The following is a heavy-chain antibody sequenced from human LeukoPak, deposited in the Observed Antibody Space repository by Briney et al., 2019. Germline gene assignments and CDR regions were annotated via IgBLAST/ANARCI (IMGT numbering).Heavy chain of an antibody. CDR1: GGSISSYY. J-gene: IGHJ5*02. V-gene: IGHV4-59*01. D-gene: IGHD3-10*01. CDR2: IYYSGDT. CDR3: VRGPYGSSISDWFDP. Sequence: PETLSLTCTVSGGSISSYYWSWIRQPPGKGLEWIGYIYYSGDTNYNPSLKSRVSVSVDTSKKQFSLNLRSVTAADTAVYYCVRGPYGSSISDWFDPWGQGILVAVSS.